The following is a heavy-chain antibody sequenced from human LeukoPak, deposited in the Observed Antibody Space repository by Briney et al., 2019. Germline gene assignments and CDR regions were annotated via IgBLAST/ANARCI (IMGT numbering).Heavy chain of an antibody. CDR2: ISTYNGHT. V-gene: IGHV1-18*01. CDR3: AREVVIEPAVAYYYYGMDV. CDR1: GYTLINYG. J-gene: IGHJ6*02. Sequence: ASVKVSCKASGYTLINYGISWVRQAPGQGLEWMGWISTYNGHTNYEEKLQGRVTMTTDTSTNTAYMELRSLRSDDTAVYYCAREVVIEPAVAYYYYGMDVWGQGTTVTVSS. D-gene: IGHD1-14*01.